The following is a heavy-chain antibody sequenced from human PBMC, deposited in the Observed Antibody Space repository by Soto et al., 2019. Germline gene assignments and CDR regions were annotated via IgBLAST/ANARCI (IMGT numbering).Heavy chain of an antibody. CDR1: GFTFSGSA. Sequence: GGSLRLSCAASGFTFSGSAMHWVRQASGKGLEWVGRIRSKANNYATAYAASVKGRFTISRDDSKNTAYLEMNSLKTEDTAVYYCIAYCSGGSCYLGYYFEYWGQGTLVTVS. V-gene: IGHV3-73*01. D-gene: IGHD2-15*01. CDR3: IAYCSGGSCYLGYYFEY. CDR2: IRSKANNYAT. J-gene: IGHJ4*02.